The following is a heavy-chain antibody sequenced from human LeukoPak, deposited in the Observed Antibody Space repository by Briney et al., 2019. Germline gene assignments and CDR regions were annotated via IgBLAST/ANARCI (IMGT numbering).Heavy chain of an antibody. Sequence: PSETLSLTCAVYGGSFSGYYWSWIRQPPGKGLEWIGEINHSGSTNYNPSLKSRVTISVDTSKNQFSLKLSSVTAADTAVYYCARDGIYGYYYMDVWGKGTTVTISS. J-gene: IGHJ6*03. CDR1: GGSFSGYY. CDR2: INHSGST. D-gene: IGHD1-26*01. V-gene: IGHV4-34*01. CDR3: ARDGIYGYYYMDV.